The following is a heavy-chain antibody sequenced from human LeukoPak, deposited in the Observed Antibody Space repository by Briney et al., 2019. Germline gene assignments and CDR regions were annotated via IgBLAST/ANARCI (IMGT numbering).Heavy chain of an antibody. V-gene: IGHV1-2*02. CDR1: GYSFTGNY. D-gene: IGHD3-10*01. Sequence: GASVKVSCKASGYSFTGNYMHWVRQAPGQGLEWMGWINPNSGDTNFAQRFQGRVTMTRDTSISTVYMELSRLRSDDTAVYYCARDLAWGSGDLGTYYYNWLDAWGQGTLVSVSS. J-gene: IGHJ5*02. CDR2: INPNSGDT. CDR3: ARDLAWGSGDLGTYYYNWLDA.